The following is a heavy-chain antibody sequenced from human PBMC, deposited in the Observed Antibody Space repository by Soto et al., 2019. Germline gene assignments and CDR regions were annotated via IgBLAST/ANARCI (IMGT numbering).Heavy chain of an antibody. V-gene: IGHV3-21*01. CDR2: INPASTYI. CDR1: GFSFSSYN. J-gene: IGHJ4*01. Sequence: PGGSLRLSCAASGFSFSSYNMIWVRQAPGKGLEWVSSINPASTYIYYADSVKGRFTISRDNAKNMVYLEMNSLRAEDTAVYYCGSVFEYWGHGTLVTVSS. CDR3: GSVFEY.